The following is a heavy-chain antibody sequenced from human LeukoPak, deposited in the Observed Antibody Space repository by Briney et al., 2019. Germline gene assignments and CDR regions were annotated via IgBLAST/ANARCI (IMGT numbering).Heavy chain of an antibody. Sequence: GGSLRLSCAASGFTFSDYSMNWVRQAPGKGLEWISYVGISSGNTKYADSVKGRFIISGDSAKNSVFLLMNNLRVDDTAVYYCTRDHRYAFDNWGQGTLVTVSS. CDR2: VGISSGNT. CDR3: TRDHRYAFDN. CDR1: GFTFSDYS. V-gene: IGHV3-48*04. D-gene: IGHD5-12*01. J-gene: IGHJ4*02.